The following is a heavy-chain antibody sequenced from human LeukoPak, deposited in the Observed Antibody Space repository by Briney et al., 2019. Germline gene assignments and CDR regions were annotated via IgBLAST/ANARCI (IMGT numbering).Heavy chain of an antibody. Sequence: GALRLSCATSGFIFSTYALSWVRQAPGKGLEWASSISGSGGSTYHADSVKGRFTISRDSSKNTLYLQMNSLRAEDTAIYYCARVIRAAPGKGYFDYWGQGTLVTVSS. V-gene: IGHV3-23*01. CDR1: GFIFSTYA. J-gene: IGHJ4*02. D-gene: IGHD6-13*01. CDR3: ARVIRAAPGKGYFDY. CDR2: ISGSGGST.